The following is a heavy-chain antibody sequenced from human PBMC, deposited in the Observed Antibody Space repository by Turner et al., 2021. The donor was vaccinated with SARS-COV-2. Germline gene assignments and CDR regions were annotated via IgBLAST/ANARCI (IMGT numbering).Heavy chain of an antibody. V-gene: IGHV3-33*03. CDR1: RFSFSSHA. CDR2: IWYDRSQK. Sequence: QVQWVESGGGVVLPGRSLRLSCSASRFSFSSHAMHWVGQAPGKGLEWGAVIWYDRSQKYHAASVRGRFTISRDNSRNTLYLQMDSLRVEDTGVYYCARHGAANGNYYYHGLDVWGRGTTVTVSS. CDR3: ARHGAANGNYYYHGLDV. J-gene: IGHJ6*02. D-gene: IGHD6-13*01.